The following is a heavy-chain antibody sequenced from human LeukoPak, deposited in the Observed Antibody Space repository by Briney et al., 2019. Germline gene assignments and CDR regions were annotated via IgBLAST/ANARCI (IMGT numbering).Heavy chain of an antibody. Sequence: SETLSLTCTVSGGSISSSSYYWGWIRQPPGKGLEWIGSIYYSGSTYYNPSLKSRVTLSVDTSKNQFSLKLSSVTAADTAVYFSARRAGQTLSGSYGTAFDIWGQGTMVTVSS. J-gene: IGHJ3*02. D-gene: IGHD1-26*01. V-gene: IGHV4-39*01. CDR2: IYYSGST. CDR1: GGSISSSSYY. CDR3: ARRAGQTLSGSYGTAFDI.